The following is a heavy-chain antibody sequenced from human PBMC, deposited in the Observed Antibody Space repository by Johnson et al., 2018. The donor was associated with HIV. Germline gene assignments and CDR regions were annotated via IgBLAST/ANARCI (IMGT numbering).Heavy chain of an antibody. J-gene: IGHJ3*02. CDR3: ARDRFGSGRPNAFDM. D-gene: IGHD3-10*01. CDR1: GFSLSDYA. Sequence: QVQLVESGGGVVQPGRSLRLSCAASGFSLSDYAIHWVRQAPVKGLEWVGVMSYAGSKENYADSVKGRFTISRDNSKNTVYLQMNTLRPEDTAVYYCARDRFGSGRPNAFDMWGQGTMVTVSS. CDR2: MSYAGSKE. V-gene: IGHV3-30-3*01.